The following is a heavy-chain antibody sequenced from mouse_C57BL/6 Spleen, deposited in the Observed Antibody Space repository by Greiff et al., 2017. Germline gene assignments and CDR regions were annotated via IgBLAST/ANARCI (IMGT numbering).Heavy chain of an antibody. D-gene: IGHD1-1*01. Sequence: QVQLQQPGAELVKPGASVKLSCKASGYTFTSYWMHWVKQRPGQGLEWIGMIHPNSGSTNYNEKFKSKATLTVDKSSSTAYMQLSSLTSEDSAVYYCASWDYYGSSPSGYFDVWGTGTTVTVSS. CDR1: GYTFTSYW. V-gene: IGHV1-64*01. CDR3: ASWDYYGSSPSGYFDV. J-gene: IGHJ1*03. CDR2: IHPNSGST.